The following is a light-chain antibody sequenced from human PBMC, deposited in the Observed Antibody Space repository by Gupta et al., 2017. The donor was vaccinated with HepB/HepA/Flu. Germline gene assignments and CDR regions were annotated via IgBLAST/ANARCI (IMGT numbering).Light chain of an antibody. CDR1: SSNIGSNY. CDR2: RDN. V-gene: IGLV1-47*01. CDR3: AAWDDGLSGLV. J-gene: IGLJ2*01. Sequence: SVLTQPPSASVSPGQRVTISCSGSSSNIGSNYVYWYQQLPGTAPKVLIYRDNKRPSGVPDRFSGSKSGTSTSLAISGLRSEDEADYYCAAWDDGLSGLVFGGGTKLTVL.